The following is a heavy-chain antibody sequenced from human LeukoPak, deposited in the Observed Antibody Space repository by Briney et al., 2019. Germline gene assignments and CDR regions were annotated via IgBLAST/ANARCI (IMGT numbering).Heavy chain of an antibody. CDR3: ARGSGYYA. CDR2: IDHSGST. J-gene: IGHJ5*02. CDR1: GFTFNIYAM. D-gene: IGHD3-3*01. V-gene: IGHV4-4*02. Sequence: GSLRLSCAASGFTFNIYAMSWVRQPPGEGLEWIGEIDHSGSTNYNPSLKSRVTISVDKSKNQISLKLSSVTAADTAMYYCARGSGYYAWGQGTLVTVSS.